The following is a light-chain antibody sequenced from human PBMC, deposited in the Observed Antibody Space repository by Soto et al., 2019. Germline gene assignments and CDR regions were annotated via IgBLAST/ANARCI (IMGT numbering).Light chain of an antibody. Sequence: QSVLTQPASVSGSPGRSITISCTGTSSDIGDYNYVSWYQQHPGKAPQLLIYGVSHRPSGVSHRFSGSKSGNTASLTISGLQAEDEGDYFCSSFTRSSTLEVVFGGGTKLTVL. CDR2: GVS. CDR1: SSDIGDYNY. V-gene: IGLV2-14*01. CDR3: SSFTRSSTLEVV. J-gene: IGLJ2*01.